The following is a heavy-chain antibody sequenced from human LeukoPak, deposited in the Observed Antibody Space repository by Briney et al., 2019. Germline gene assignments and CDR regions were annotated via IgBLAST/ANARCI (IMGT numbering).Heavy chain of an antibody. CDR1: GFTFSGYW. Sequence: GESLRLSCAASGFTFSGYWLHWVRQDPGKGLVWVAHTNTDGSRTTYADSVRRRFTISRDNAKNTLYLQMNSLRVDDTAIYYCARDGTGSSPGDYFYYMDVWGKGTTVTVSS. CDR3: ARDGTGSSPGDYFYYMDV. J-gene: IGHJ6*03. D-gene: IGHD3/OR15-3a*01. CDR2: TNTDGSRT. V-gene: IGHV3-74*01.